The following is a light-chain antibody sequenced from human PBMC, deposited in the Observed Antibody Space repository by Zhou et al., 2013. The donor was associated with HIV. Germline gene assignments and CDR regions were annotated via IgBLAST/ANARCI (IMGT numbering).Light chain of an antibody. CDR2: TRL. CDR1: YSVDKS. Sequence: DIQMTQSPSTLAASIGDGVIITCRATYSVDKSLAWYQQKARETPLNSWSMTRLLWKMGSHRGSGAVGSGTEFTLTISSLQPDDFATYYCQQYNSYSTFGQGTKVDIK. CDR3: QQYNSYST. J-gene: IGKJ1*01. V-gene: IGKV1-5*01.